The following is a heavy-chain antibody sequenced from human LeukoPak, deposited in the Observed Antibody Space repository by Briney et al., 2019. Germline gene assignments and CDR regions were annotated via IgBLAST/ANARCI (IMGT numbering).Heavy chain of an antibody. Sequence: GGSLRLSCAASGFTFSSYAMSWVRQAPGKGLEWVSAISGGGGSTYYADSVKGRFTISRDNSKNTLYLQMNRLRAEDTAVYYCAMPPYYYDRTRFDPWGQGTLVTVSS. J-gene: IGHJ5*02. CDR2: ISGGGGST. D-gene: IGHD3-22*01. CDR1: GFTFSSYA. V-gene: IGHV3-23*01. CDR3: AMPPYYYDRTRFDP.